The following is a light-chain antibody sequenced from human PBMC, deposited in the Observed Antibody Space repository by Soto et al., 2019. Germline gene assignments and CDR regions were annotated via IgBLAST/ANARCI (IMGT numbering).Light chain of an antibody. J-gene: IGKJ1*01. CDR2: DAS. CDR3: QQFANSWT. Sequence: IQMTQSPSTLSASVGDIVTITFRASHNIERWMAWYQQKPGKAPSLLIFDASTLHSGVPSRFSGSGSGTEFTLTISSLQPDDFATYYCQQFANSWTFGQGTKVDIK. V-gene: IGKV1-5*01. CDR1: HNIERW.